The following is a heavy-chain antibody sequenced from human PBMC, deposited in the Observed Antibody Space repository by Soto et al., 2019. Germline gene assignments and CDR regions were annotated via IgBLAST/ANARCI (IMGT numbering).Heavy chain of an antibody. D-gene: IGHD6-6*01. CDR2: IYYSGSA. CDR1: GGSISSETNY. Sequence: PSETLSLTCSVSGGSISSETNYWRWIRQPPGKGLEWIGSIYYSGSAYYHPSLKSRVTISVDKSKSQFSLYLTSVTAADTAVYYCARGASRYSISSDYFDYWGQGTLVTVSS. CDR3: ARGASRYSISSDYFDY. J-gene: IGHJ4*02. V-gene: IGHV4-39*01.